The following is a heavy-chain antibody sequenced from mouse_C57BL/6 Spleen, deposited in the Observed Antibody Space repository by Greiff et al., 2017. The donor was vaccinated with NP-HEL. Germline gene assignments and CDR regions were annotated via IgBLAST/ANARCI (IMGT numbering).Heavy chain of an antibody. D-gene: IGHD2-3*01. CDR1: GYTFTGYW. CDR2: IYPGSGST. Sequence: QVQLQQPGAELVKPGASVKMSCKASGYTFTGYWITWVKQRPGQGLEWIGDIYPGSGSTSYNEKFKGKATLTVDTSSSTAYMQLSSLTSEDSAVYYCARYDGYFFDYWGQGTTLTVSS. CDR3: ARYDGYFFDY. V-gene: IGHV1-55*01. J-gene: IGHJ2*01.